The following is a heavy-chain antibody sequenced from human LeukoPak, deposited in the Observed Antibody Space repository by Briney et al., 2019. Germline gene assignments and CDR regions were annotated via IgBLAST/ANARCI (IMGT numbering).Heavy chain of an antibody. Sequence: GESLKISCVASGYSFTSYWIGWVRQMPGKGLEWMGIIHPGDSDSRYSPSFQGQVTSSADKSISTAYLHWSSLKGSDTAMYYCATGYGSGRGAFDIWGQGTKVTVSS. CDR3: ATGYGSGRGAFDI. CDR1: GYSFTSYW. CDR2: IHPGDSDS. D-gene: IGHD6-19*01. V-gene: IGHV5-51*01. J-gene: IGHJ3*02.